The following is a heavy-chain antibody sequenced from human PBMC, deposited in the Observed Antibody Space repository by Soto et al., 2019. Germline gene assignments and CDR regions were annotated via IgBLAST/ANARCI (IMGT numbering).Heavy chain of an antibody. V-gene: IGHV4-59*08. CDR3: ARVRNAYAGFDY. J-gene: IGHJ4*02. CDR2: MSNSGST. CDR1: VDSISNFY. Sequence: SETLSLTCTVSVDSISNFYWTWIRQPPGKGLESIGYMSNSGSTYYNPSLESRVAISLDTSKNQFSLRLSSVTAADTAVYFCARVRNAYAGFDYWGQGTLVTVSS. D-gene: IGHD2-2*01.